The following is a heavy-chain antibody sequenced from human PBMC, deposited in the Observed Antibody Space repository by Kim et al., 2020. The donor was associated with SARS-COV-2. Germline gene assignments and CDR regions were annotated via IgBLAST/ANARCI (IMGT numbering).Heavy chain of an antibody. D-gene: IGHD3-10*01. Sequence: GGSLRLSCAASGFTFSDYYMSWIRQAPGKGLEWVSYISSSSSYTNYADSVKGRFTISRDNAKNSLYLQMNSLRAEDTAVYYCARVGYYGSGTKVWFDPWGQGTLVTVSS. J-gene: IGHJ5*02. CDR1: GFTFSDYY. V-gene: IGHV3-11*05. CDR3: ARVGYYGSGTKVWFDP. CDR2: ISSSSSYT.